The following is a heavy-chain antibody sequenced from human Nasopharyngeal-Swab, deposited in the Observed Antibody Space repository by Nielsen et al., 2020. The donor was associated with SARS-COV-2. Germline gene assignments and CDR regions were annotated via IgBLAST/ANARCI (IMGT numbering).Heavy chain of an antibody. Sequence: GESLKISCKGSGYSFTSYWIGWVRQMPGKGLEWMGIIYPGDTDTRYSPSFKGQVTISADKSISTAYLQWSSLKASDTAMYYCASHPLYSSGWYGFDYWGQGTLVTVSS. J-gene: IGHJ4*02. D-gene: IGHD6-19*01. CDR3: ASHPLYSSGWYGFDY. V-gene: IGHV5-51*01. CDR2: IYPGDTDT. CDR1: GYSFTSYW.